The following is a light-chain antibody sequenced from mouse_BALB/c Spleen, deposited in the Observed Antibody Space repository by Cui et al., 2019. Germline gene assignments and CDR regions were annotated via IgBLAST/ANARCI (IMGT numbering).Light chain of an antibody. CDR2: DTS. J-gene: IGKJ1*01. CDR1: SSVSY. CDR3: QQWSSYPRT. V-gene: IGKV4-55*01. Sequence: QLVLTQSPAIMSASPGEKVTMTCSASSSVSYMYWYQQKPGSSPRRLIYDTSNLASGVPVRFSGSRSGSCYSLTISRMEAEDAAAYYCQQWSSYPRTFGGGTKLEIK.